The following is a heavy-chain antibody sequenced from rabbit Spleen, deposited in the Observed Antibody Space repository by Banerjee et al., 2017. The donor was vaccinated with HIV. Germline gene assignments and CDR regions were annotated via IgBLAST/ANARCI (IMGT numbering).Heavy chain of an antibody. Sequence: QEQLEESGGGLVKPEGSLTLTCKASGFSLNNNYVMRWVRQAPGKGLEWIATIYINSGTSYYATWAKGRFTISRTSSTTVTLQVTSLTAADTATYFCARDTTNTGGDVFNLWGPGTLVTVS. CDR2: IYINSGTS. CDR1: GFSLNNNYV. V-gene: IGHV1S45*01. J-gene: IGHJ4*01. D-gene: IGHD1-1*01. CDR3: ARDTTNTGGDVFNL.